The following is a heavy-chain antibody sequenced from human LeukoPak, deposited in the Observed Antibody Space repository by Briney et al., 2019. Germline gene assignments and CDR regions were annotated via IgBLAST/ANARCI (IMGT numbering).Heavy chain of an antibody. CDR3: ARDLADYYGSGSYGR. CDR2: ISAYNGNT. D-gene: IGHD3-10*01. Sequence: GASVKVSCKASGYTFTSYGISWVRQAPGQGLEWMGWISAYNGNTNYAQKLQGRVTMTTDTSTSTAYMELRSLRSDDTAVYYCARDLADYYGSGSYGRWGQGTLVTVSS. CDR1: GYTFTSYG. J-gene: IGHJ4*02. V-gene: IGHV1-18*01.